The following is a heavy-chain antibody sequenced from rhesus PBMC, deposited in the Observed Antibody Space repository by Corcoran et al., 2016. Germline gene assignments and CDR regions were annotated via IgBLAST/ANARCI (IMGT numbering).Heavy chain of an antibody. V-gene: IGHV4-106*01. CDR3: ARTRLGGYDY. CDR2: IYGSGGGT. CDR1: GGSISDDYY. D-gene: IGHD5-12*01. J-gene: IGHJ4*01. Sequence: QVQLQESGPGVVKPSETLSLTCAVSGGSISDDYYWSWIHQPPGKGLEWIGYIYGSGGGTNYNPSLKNWVTISIDTSKKQFSLKLSSVTAADTAVYYCARTRLGGYDYWGQGVLVTVSS.